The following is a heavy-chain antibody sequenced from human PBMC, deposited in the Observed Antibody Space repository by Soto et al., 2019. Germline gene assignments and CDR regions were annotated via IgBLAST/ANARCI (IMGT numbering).Heavy chain of an antibody. D-gene: IGHD3-10*02. J-gene: IGHJ4*02. CDR2: ISYDGSDI. CDR1: GFIFSNYG. V-gene: IGHV3-30*03. Sequence: QVQLVESGGGVVQPGRSLGLSCAGSGFIFSNYGMHWVRQAPGKGLEWVAFISYDGSDILYADSVKGRFTISRDNSKSTLFLHMNRPRAEDTAVYFCAIVRVADSPLDHWGQGSLVTVSS. CDR3: AIVRVADSPLDH.